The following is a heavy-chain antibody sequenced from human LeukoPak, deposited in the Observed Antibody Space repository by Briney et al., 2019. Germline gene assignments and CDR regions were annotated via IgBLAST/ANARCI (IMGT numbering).Heavy chain of an antibody. CDR2: LNRGGDTT. D-gene: IGHD3-10*01. Sequence: GGSLRLSCAASGFTFSSYMMHWVRQAPGKGLVWVSRLNRGGDTTTYADSVKGRFTISRDNAKNTLYLQMNSLRAEDTAVYYCARDRKITMVRGVIITYYYYGMDVWGQGTTVTVSS. CDR3: ARDRKITMVRGVIITYYYYGMDV. V-gene: IGHV3-74*01. J-gene: IGHJ6*02. CDR1: GFTFSSYM.